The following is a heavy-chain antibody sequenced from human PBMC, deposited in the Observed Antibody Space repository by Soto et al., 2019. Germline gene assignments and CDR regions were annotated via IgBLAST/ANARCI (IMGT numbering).Heavy chain of an antibody. V-gene: IGHV4-59*02. CDR2: VHYNGGT. CDR3: AKAPARLCDGSGKGTKYLDY. CDR1: GGSVSGYY. D-gene: IGHD6-19*01. J-gene: IGHJ4*01. Sequence: TSETLSLTCTVSGGSVSGYYWSWIRQPPGKGLEWIGYVHYNGGTLYNPSLASRATISVDTSKNHISLRLNSVTATDTAVYYCAKAPARLCDGSGKGTKYLDYWGQGTQVTVSS.